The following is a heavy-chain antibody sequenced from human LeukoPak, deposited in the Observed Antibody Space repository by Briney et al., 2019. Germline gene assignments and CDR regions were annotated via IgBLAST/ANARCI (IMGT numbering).Heavy chain of an antibody. CDR2: IYPGDSDT. CDR1: GYSFTSYW. J-gene: IGHJ3*02. CDR3: ARQGVVLMVYATTGAFDI. D-gene: IGHD2-8*01. Sequence: GESLKISCKGSGYSFTSYWIGWVRQMPGKGLEWMGIIYPGDSDTRYSPSFQGQVTISADKSISTAYLQWSSLKASDTAMYYCARQGVVLMVYATTGAFDIWGQGTMVTVSP. V-gene: IGHV5-51*01.